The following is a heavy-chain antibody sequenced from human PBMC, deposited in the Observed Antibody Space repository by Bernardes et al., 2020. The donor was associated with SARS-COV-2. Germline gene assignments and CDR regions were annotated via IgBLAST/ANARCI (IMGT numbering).Heavy chain of an antibody. V-gene: IGHV4-31*03. J-gene: IGHJ6*02. CDR2: IYYSGST. Sequence: TLSLTCTVSGGSISSGGYYWSWIRQHPGKGLEWIGYIYYSGSTYYNPSLKSRVTISVDTSKNQFSLKLSSVTAADTAVYYCARDRAKITIFGVVTGYYGMDVWGQGTTVTVSS. CDR3: ARDRAKITIFGVVTGYYGMDV. D-gene: IGHD3-3*01. CDR1: GGSISSGGYY.